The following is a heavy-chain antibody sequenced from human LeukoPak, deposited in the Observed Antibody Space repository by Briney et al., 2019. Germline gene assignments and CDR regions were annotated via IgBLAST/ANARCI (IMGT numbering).Heavy chain of an antibody. J-gene: IGHJ6*03. CDR2: IYPGDSDT. V-gene: IGHV5-51*01. CDR3: ARIDYYDYYIDV. Sequence: GGSLRLSCAASGFTFAAYGMHWVRQAPGKGLEWMGIIYPGDSDTRYSPSFQGQVTISADKSISTAYLQWSSLKASDTAMYYCARIDYYDYYIDVWGKGTTVTVSS. CDR1: GFTFAAYG.